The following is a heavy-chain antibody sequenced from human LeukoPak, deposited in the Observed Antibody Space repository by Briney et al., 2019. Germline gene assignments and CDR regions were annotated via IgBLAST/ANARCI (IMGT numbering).Heavy chain of an antibody. CDR2: LSGNGAST. CDR1: GFTFNNYA. Sequence: GGSLRLSCAASGFTFNNYAMNRVRQAPGKGLEWVSGLSGNGASTYYAESVKGRFTISRDNSKSTLYLQMNSLRAEDTAVYYCAKARYGEFDFDYWGQGTLVTVSS. J-gene: IGHJ4*02. CDR3: AKARYGEFDFDY. V-gene: IGHV3-23*01. D-gene: IGHD4-17*01.